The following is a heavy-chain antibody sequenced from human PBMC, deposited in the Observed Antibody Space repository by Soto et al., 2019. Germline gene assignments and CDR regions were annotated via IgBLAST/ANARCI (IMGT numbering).Heavy chain of an antibody. V-gene: IGHV4-34*01. J-gene: IGHJ4*02. Sequence: QVQLQQWGAGLLKPSETLSLTCAVYGGSFSGYYWSWIRQPPGKGLEWMGEINDSGNTNYNPALKSRVTISVDTSKNQFSLKLSSVTAADTAVYYCARGKGIDYWGQGTLVTVSS. CDR2: INDSGNT. CDR3: ARGKGIDY. CDR1: GGSFSGYY.